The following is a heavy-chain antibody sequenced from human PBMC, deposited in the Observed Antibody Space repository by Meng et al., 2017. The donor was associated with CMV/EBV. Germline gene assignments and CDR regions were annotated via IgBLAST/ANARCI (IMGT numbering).Heavy chain of an antibody. V-gene: IGHV4-59*01. CDR1: GGSISSYY. CDR2: IYHSGST. Sequence: SETLSLTCTVSGGSISSYYWSWIRQPPGKGLEWIGYIYHSGSTNYNPSLKSRVTISVDTSKNQFSLKLSSVTAADTAVYYCARVRISCSSTSCYRGGYYYGMDVWGQGTTVTVSS. CDR3: ARVRISCSSTSCYRGGYYYGMDV. J-gene: IGHJ6*02. D-gene: IGHD2-2*02.